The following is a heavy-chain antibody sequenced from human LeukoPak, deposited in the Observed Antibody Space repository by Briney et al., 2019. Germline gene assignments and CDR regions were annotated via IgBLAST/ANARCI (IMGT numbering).Heavy chain of an antibody. CDR3: ARAGNIRFDY. J-gene: IGHJ4*02. CDR2: ISGSGGST. V-gene: IGHV3-23*01. CDR1: GFTFSSYA. Sequence: PGGSLRLSCAASGFTFSSYAMSWVRQAPGKGLEWVSAISGSGGSTYYADSVKGRFTISRDNSKNTLYLQMNGLRAEDTAVYYCARAGNIRFDYWGQGTLVTVSS. D-gene: IGHD1/OR15-1a*01.